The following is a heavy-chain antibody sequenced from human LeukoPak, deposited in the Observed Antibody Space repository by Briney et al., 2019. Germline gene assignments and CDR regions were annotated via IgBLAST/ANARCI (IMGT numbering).Heavy chain of an antibody. Sequence: KASQTLSLTCTVSGGCISSGDYYWSWIRQPPKKGLEWIGYIYYSGSTYYSPSLKSRVAISVDTSNNQFSLNLSSVTAADTAVYYCARVPYTYGSLPYYFDSWGQGTLVTVSS. J-gene: IGHJ4*02. CDR3: ARVPYTYGSLPYYFDS. CDR1: GGCISSGDYY. V-gene: IGHV4-30-4*01. CDR2: IYYSGST. D-gene: IGHD5-18*01.